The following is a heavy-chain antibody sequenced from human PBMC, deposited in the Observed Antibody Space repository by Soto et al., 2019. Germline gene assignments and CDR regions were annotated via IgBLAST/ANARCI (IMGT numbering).Heavy chain of an antibody. CDR3: ARSSTGMATTAGGFSYGMDV. CDR1: GGSISSSNW. J-gene: IGHJ6*02. Sequence: QVQLQESGPGLVKPSGTLSLTCAVSGGSISSSNWWSWVRQPPGKGLEWIGEIYHSGSTNYNPSLKSRVTISVDKSKNQFSLKLSSVTAADTAVSYCARSSTGMATTAGGFSYGMDVWGQGTTVTVSS. D-gene: IGHD5-12*01. V-gene: IGHV4-4*02. CDR2: IYHSGST.